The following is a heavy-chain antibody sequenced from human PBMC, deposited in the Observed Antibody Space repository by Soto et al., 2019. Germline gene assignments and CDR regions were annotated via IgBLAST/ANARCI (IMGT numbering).Heavy chain of an antibody. D-gene: IGHD3-22*01. Sequence: NPSETLSLTCTVSGGSISSYYWSWIRQPPGKGLEWIGYIYYSGSTNYNPSLKSRVTISVDTSKNQFSLKLSSVTAADTAVYYCARAPHYYDSSGYYYPFDYWGQGTLVTVSS. CDR3: ARAPHYYDSSGYYYPFDY. J-gene: IGHJ4*02. CDR2: IYYSGST. V-gene: IGHV4-59*01. CDR1: GGSISSYY.